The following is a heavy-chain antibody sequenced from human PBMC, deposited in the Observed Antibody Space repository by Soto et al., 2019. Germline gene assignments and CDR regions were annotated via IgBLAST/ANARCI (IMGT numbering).Heavy chain of an antibody. CDR3: ARARGSATGYDDY. Sequence: EVQLVESGGGLVKPGGSLRLSCAASGFTFSSYSMNWVRQAPGKGLEWVSSISSASTSIYYADSVTGRFTISRDNAKNSLYLPMNSLGAEDTAVYYCARARGSATGYDDYWGQGTLVTVSS. CDR2: ISSASTSI. D-gene: IGHD2-15*01. V-gene: IGHV3-21*01. CDR1: GFTFSSYS. J-gene: IGHJ4*02.